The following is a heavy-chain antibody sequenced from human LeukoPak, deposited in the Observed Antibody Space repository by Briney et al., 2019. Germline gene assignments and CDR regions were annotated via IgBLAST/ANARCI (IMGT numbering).Heavy chain of an antibody. CDR3: ARDRRLLTQYPDAFDI. J-gene: IGHJ3*02. CDR2: IYYSGST. V-gene: IGHV4-31*03. D-gene: IGHD6-25*01. Sequence: PSETLSLTCTVSGVSISCGGFYWSWIRPPPGKGLEWIGYIYYSGSTYYNPSLKSRVTISVDTSKNQFSLKLSSVTAADTAVYYCARDRRLLTQYPDAFDIWGQGTMVSLSS. CDR1: GVSISCGGFY.